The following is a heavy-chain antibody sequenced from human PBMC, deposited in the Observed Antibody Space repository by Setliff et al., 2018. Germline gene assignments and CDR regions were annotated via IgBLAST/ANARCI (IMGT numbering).Heavy chain of an antibody. Sequence: GGSLRLSCAASGFTFSNYAMSWVRQAPGKGLEWVSAISNSGGGTYYADSVKGRFTISRVNSKNTLFLQMSSLRAEDTAVYYCAKDVAITIFGVVTSSPLWGQGTLVTVSS. D-gene: IGHD3-3*01. CDR2: ISNSGGGT. CDR1: GFTFSNYA. J-gene: IGHJ4*02. V-gene: IGHV3-23*01. CDR3: AKDVAITIFGVVTSSPL.